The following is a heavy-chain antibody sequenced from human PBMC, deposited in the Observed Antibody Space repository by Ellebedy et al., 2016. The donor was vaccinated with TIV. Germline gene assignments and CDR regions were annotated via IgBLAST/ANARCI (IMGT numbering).Heavy chain of an antibody. CDR3: ARDYGRTGPFEH. J-gene: IGHJ4*02. V-gene: IGHV3-33*08. CDR2: IWSDASRE. Sequence: GESLKISCVASGFTXNSFSMSWVPPAPGNLLKWVAVIWSDASREWYADSVKGRFTIARDNSRNTEYLQMNSLRVEDTAVYYCARDYGRTGPFEHWGQGTLVTVSS. CDR1: GFTXNSFS. D-gene: IGHD2-15*01.